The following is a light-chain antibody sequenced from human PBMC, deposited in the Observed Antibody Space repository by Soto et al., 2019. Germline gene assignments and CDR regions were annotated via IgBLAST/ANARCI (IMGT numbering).Light chain of an antibody. Sequence: QSALTQPPSASGSPGQSVTISCTGTSSDVGDYNYVSWYQQHPGKAPKLMIYEVSKRPSGVPDRFSGPKSGNTASLTVSGLQAEDEADYYCSSYAGSNNLVFGGGTKLTVL. CDR1: SSDVGDYNY. CDR2: EVS. CDR3: SSYAGSNNLV. J-gene: IGLJ3*02. V-gene: IGLV2-8*01.